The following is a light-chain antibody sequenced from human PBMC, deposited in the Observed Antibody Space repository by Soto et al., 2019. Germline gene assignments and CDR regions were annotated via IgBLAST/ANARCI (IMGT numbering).Light chain of an antibody. CDR1: QSLLHSNGYTY. CDR3: MQALQTPFT. V-gene: IGKV2-28*01. CDR2: LGS. Sequence: DIVMTQSPLSLPVTPGEPASISCRSSQSLLHSNGYTYLDWYLQKPGQSPQLLIYLGSNRASGVPDRFSGSGSGTDFTLKISRVEAEDVRVYYCMQALQTPFTFGPGTKVDIK. J-gene: IGKJ3*01.